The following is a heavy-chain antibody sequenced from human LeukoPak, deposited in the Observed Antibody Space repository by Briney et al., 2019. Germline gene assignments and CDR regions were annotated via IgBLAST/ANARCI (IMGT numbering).Heavy chain of an antibody. J-gene: IGHJ3*02. D-gene: IGHD3-10*01. CDR3: AREGTYGLGSYGAFDI. CDR1: GASIRSYY. Sequence: SETLSLTCNVSGASIRSYYWSWIRRPPGKGLEWVGYMYYSGSTNYNPSLKSRVTISGDTSKNQFSLKLSSVTAADTAVYYCAREGTYGLGSYGAFDIWGQGTMVTVSS. CDR2: MYYSGST. V-gene: IGHV4-59*12.